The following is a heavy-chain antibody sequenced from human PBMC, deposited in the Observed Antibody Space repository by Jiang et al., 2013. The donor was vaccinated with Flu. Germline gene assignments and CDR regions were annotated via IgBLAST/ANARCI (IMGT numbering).Heavy chain of an antibody. CDR1: GYTFTSYY. CDR2: INPSGGST. D-gene: IGHD6-19*01. V-gene: IGHV1-46*01. CDR3: ARTSRSSSGWYHNTGYFDY. J-gene: IGHJ4*02. Sequence: SGYTFTSYYMHWVRQAPGQGLEWMGIINPSGGSTSYAQKFQGRVTMTRDTSTSTVYMELSSLRSEDTAVYYCARTSRSSSGWYHNTGYFDYWGQGTLVTVSS.